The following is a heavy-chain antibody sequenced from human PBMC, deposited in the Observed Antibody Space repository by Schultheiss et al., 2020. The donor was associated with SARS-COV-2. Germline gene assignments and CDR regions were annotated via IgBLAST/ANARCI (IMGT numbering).Heavy chain of an antibody. CDR1: GYSISSGYY. Sequence: SETLSLTCAVSGYSISSGYYWGWIRQPPGKGLEWIGNIYHSGSAYYNPSLKSRVTISVDTSKNQFSLKLSSVTAADTAVYYCARSRGSSGIDYWGQGTLVTVSS. CDR2: IYHSGSA. V-gene: IGHV4-38-2*01. CDR3: ARSRGSSGIDY. D-gene: IGHD6-13*01. J-gene: IGHJ4*02.